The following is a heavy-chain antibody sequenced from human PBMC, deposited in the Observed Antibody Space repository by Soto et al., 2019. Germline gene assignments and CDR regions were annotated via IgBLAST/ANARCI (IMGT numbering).Heavy chain of an antibody. CDR1: GDSISSGTYY. CDR2: ISYTGST. J-gene: IGHJ4*02. CDR3: ARHDAKGPGY. Sequence: QLQLQESAPGLVKPSETLSLTCTVSGDSISSGTYYWGWIRQPPGKGLEWIGIISYTGSTYYNPSLKSRLTISVDTSKNPFSLRLSSVTAADTAVYYCARHDAKGPGYWGQGTLVTVSS. V-gene: IGHV4-39*01.